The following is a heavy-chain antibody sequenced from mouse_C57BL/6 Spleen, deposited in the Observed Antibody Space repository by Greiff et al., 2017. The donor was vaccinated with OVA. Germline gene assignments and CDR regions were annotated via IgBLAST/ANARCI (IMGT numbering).Heavy chain of an antibody. CDR2: IYPGSGST. Sequence: VQLQQPGAELVKPGASVKMSCKASGYTFTSYWITWVKQRPGQGLEWIGDIYPGSGSTNYNEKFKSKATLTVDTSSSTAYMQLSSLTSEDSAVYYCARKTSVDPPMDYWGQGTSVTVSS. J-gene: IGHJ4*01. CDR1: GYTFTSYW. V-gene: IGHV1-55*01. D-gene: IGHD1-1*01. CDR3: ARKTSVDPPMDY.